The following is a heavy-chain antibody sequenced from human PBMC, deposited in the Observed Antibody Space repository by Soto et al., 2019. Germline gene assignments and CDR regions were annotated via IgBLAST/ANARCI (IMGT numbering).Heavy chain of an antibody. D-gene: IGHD5-12*01. CDR2: INHSGST. V-gene: IGHV4-34*01. CDR1: GGSFSGYY. CDR3: AGYANWGTDY. J-gene: IGHJ4*02. Sequence: PSETLSLTCAVYGGSFSGYYWSWIRQPPGKGLEWIGEINHSGSTNYNPSLKSRVTISVDTSKNQFSLKLSSVTAADTAVYYCAGYANWGTDYWGQGTLVTVSS.